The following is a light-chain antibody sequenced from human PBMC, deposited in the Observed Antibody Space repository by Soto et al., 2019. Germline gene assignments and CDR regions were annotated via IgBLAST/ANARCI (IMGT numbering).Light chain of an antibody. V-gene: IGKV3-20*01. Sequence: EIVLTQSPGTLSLSPGERATLSCRATQSFSSTCLAWYQQKPGQAPRLLIYGASTRAAGIPDRFSGSGSGTDFTLTISRLEPGDFAVYYCQQYGSSPLTFGGGTKVDIK. J-gene: IGKJ4*01. CDR1: QSFSSTC. CDR3: QQYGSSPLT. CDR2: GAS.